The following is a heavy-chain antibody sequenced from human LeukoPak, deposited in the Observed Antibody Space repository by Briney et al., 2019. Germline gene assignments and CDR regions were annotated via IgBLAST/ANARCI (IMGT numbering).Heavy chain of an antibody. CDR3: AKDRGNYDLYLQH. J-gene: IGHJ1*01. V-gene: IGHV3-43*02. D-gene: IGHD3-16*01. Sequence: GGSLRLSCAASGFTFDDYAMHWVRQAPGKGLEWVSLISGDGGSTYYADSVKGRFTISRDKNSLYLQMNSLRTEDTALYYCAKDRGNYDLYLQHWGQGTLVTVSS. CDR1: GFTFDDYA. CDR2: ISGDGGST.